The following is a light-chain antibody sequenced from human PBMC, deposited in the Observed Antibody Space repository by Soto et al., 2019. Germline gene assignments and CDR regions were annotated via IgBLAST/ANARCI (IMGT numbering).Light chain of an antibody. Sequence: DIPMTQSPSTLSASVGDRVTITCRASQSITNRLAWYQQKPGKAPKVLIYDASNLEYGVPSRFSGSGFGTEFILTISSLQPDDFATYWCQHYGGMWTFGQGTKVDIK. CDR1: QSITNR. CDR3: QHYGGMWT. CDR2: DAS. J-gene: IGKJ1*01. V-gene: IGKV1-5*01.